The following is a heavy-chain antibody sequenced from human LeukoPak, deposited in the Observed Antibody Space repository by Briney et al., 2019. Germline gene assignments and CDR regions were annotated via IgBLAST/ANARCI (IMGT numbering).Heavy chain of an antibody. D-gene: IGHD3-10*01. V-gene: IGHV3-23*01. CDR2: ISGSGGST. Sequence: PGGTLRLSCAASGFTFSSYAMSWGRQAPGKGLEWVSAISGSGGSTYYADSVKGRFTISRDNPKNTLYLQMNSLRAEDTAIYYCANPRDYYGSGSYPPYYYMDVWGKGTTVTVSS. CDR3: ANPRDYYGSGSYPPYYYMDV. CDR1: GFTFSSYA. J-gene: IGHJ6*03.